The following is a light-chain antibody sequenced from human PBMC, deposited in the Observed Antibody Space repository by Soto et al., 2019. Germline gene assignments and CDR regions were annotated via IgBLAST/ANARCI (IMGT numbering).Light chain of an antibody. CDR3: QQRSNWPPGLT. V-gene: IGKV3-11*01. CDR2: DAS. Sequence: EIVLTQSPATPSSSPGERATLSCRASQSVSSYLARYQQKPGQAPRRLTYDASNRATGSPARFSATGSGTDFTLTISSLEPEDFAVYSCQQRSNWPPGLTFGGGTKVDIK. CDR1: QSVSSY. J-gene: IGKJ4*01.